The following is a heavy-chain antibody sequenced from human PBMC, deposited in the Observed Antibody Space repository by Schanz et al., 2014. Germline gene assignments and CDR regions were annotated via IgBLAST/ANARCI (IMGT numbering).Heavy chain of an antibody. CDR2: LSGSGGST. D-gene: IGHD6-13*01. V-gene: IGHV3-23*01. J-gene: IGHJ4*01. CDR3: AREQIMAAAGLVDY. CDR1: GFTFSSYA. Sequence: EVQLLESGGGLIQPGGSLRLSCAASGFTFSSYAMSWVRQAPGKGLEWVSALSGSGGSTYYADSVKGRFTISRDNSKNTLYLQMNSLRAEDTAVYYCAREQIMAAAGLVDYWGHGTLVTVSS.